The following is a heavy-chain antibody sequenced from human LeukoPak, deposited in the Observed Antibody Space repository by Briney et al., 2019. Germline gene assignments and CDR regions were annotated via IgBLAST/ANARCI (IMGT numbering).Heavy chain of an antibody. CDR1: GFTFSSYG. V-gene: IGHV3-23*01. Sequence: GGTLRLSCAASGFTFSSYGMSWVRQAPGKGLEWVSAISGSGGSTYYADSVKGRFTISRDNSKNTPYLQMNSLRAEDTAVYYCAKEIGQGDGYNYWGQGTLVTVSS. J-gene: IGHJ4*02. CDR3: AKEIGQGDGYNY. D-gene: IGHD5-24*01. CDR2: ISGSGGST.